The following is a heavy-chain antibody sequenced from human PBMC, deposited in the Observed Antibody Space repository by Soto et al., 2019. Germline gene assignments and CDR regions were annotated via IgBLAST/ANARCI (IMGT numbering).Heavy chain of an antibody. V-gene: IGHV3-72*01. Sequence: EVQLVESGGGLVQPGGSLRLSCATSGFIFSDHDMDWVRQAPGKGLEWVGRTKNKANSYTTEYATSVKGRFSILRDDSKNSLHLQMNSLKTEDTAVYYCVRWKAGAPDYWGQGTLVTVSS. CDR3: VRWKAGAPDY. CDR2: TKNKANSYTT. CDR1: GFIFSDHD. J-gene: IGHJ4*02. D-gene: IGHD6-19*01.